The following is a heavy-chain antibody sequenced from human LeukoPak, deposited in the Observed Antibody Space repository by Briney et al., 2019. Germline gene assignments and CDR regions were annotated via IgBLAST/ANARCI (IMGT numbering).Heavy chain of an antibody. CDR1: GGSISSYY. J-gene: IGHJ4*02. V-gene: IGHV4-4*07. Sequence: SETLSLTCIVPGGSISSYYWSWIRQPAGKGLEWIGRMYTSGSTNYNPSLKSRVTMSVDTSKNQFSLKLSSVTAADTAVYYCAREDYGGNSGFDYWGQGTLVTVSS. CDR3: AREDYGGNSGFDY. CDR2: MYTSGST. D-gene: IGHD4-23*01.